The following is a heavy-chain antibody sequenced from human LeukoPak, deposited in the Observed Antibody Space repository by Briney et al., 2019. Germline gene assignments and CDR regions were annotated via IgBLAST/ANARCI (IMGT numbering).Heavy chain of an antibody. CDR3: ARKDYGVDS. J-gene: IGHJ4*02. D-gene: IGHD4-17*01. V-gene: IGHV4-30-2*01. CDR2: IYHSGST. CDR1: GGSITTGDYS. Sequence: SETLSLTCAASGGSITTGDYSWNWIRQPPGKGLEWIGYIYHSGSTYYNPSLKSRVTISVDRSRNQFSLKLSSVTATDTAVYYCARKDYGVDSWGQGTLVTVSS.